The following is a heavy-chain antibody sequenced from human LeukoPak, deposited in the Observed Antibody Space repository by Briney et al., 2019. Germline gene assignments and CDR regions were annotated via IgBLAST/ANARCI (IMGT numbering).Heavy chain of an antibody. D-gene: IGHD1-26*01. J-gene: IGHJ4*02. CDR1: GFIFSDYY. CDR3: AKERATTTTFDY. Sequence: GGSLRLSCAASGFIFSDYYMSWIRQAPGKGLEWVSGISGSGGSTNYADSVKGRFTIARDNSKNTLYLQMNSLGAEDTAVYYCAKERATTTTFDYWGQGTLITVSS. CDR2: ISGSGGST. V-gene: IGHV3-23*01.